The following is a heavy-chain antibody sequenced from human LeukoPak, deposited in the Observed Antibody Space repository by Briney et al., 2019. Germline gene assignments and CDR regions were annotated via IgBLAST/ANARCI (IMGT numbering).Heavy chain of an antibody. Sequence: ASVKVSCEASGYTFTSYGISWVRQAPGQGLEWMGWISAYNGNTNYAQKLQGRVTMTTDTSTSTAYMELRSLRSDDTAVYYCARDLRHNMVRGVMGPLNYWGQGTLVTVSS. CDR2: ISAYNGNT. CDR3: ARDLRHNMVRGVMGPLNY. CDR1: GYTFTSYG. D-gene: IGHD3-10*01. V-gene: IGHV1-18*04. J-gene: IGHJ4*02.